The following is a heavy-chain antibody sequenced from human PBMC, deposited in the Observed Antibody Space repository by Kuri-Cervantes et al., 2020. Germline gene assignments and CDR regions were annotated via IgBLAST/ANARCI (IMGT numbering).Heavy chain of an antibody. CDR3: ARVTAPRGGEAYYYYYMDV. CDR2: ISAYNGDT. V-gene: IGHV1-18*01. CDR1: GYTFTSYG. Sequence: ASVKVSCKASGYTFTSYGISWVRQAPGQGLEWMGWISAYNGDTNYAQKLQGRVTMTTDTSTSTAYMELRSLRSDDTAVYYCARVTAPRGGEAYYYYYMDVWGKGTTVTVSS. J-gene: IGHJ6*03. D-gene: IGHD2-21*02.